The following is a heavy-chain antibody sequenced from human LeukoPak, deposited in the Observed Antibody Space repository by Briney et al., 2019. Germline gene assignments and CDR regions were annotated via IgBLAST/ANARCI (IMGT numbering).Heavy chain of an antibody. V-gene: IGHV3-30*04. D-gene: IGHD2-21*02. CDR2: ISYDGSNK. Sequence: PGGSLRLSCAASAFTFSSYAMHWVRQAPRKGLEWVAVISYDGSNKYYADSVKGRFTISRDNSKNTLYLQMHSLRPEDTAVYYWARGGGDPSKYYYYYMDVWGKGTTVTVSS. CDR1: AFTFSSYA. CDR3: ARGGGDPSKYYYYYMDV. J-gene: IGHJ6*03.